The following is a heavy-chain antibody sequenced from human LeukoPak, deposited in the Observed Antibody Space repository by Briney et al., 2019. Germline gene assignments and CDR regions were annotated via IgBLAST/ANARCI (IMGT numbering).Heavy chain of an antibody. V-gene: IGHV3-21*01. J-gene: IGHJ4*02. Sequence: PGGSLRLSCAASGFTLSSYSMNWVRQAPGKGLEWVSSISSRTSYINYADSVKGRFSISRDNAKNSLFLQMNSLRAEDTAVYYCAREYSSGWGFDYWGQGTPVTVSS. CDR3: AREYSSGWGFDY. D-gene: IGHD6-19*01. CDR1: GFTLSSYS. CDR2: ISSRTSYI.